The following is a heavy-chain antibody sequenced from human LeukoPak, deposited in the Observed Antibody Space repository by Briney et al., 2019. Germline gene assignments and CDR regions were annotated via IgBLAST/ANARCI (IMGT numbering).Heavy chain of an antibody. CDR2: IYTSGST. Sequence: SETLSLTCTVSGGSISSGSYYWSWIRQPAGKGLEWIGRIYTSGSTNYNPSLKSRVTISVDTSKNQFSLKLSSVTAADTAVYYCARAVDYGDYYYYYMDVWGKGTTVTVSS. CDR3: ARAVDYGDYYYYYMDV. D-gene: IGHD4-17*01. CDR1: GGSISSGSYY. V-gene: IGHV4-61*02. J-gene: IGHJ6*03.